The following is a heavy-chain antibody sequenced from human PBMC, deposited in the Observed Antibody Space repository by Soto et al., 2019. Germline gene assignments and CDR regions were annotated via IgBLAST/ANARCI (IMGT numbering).Heavy chain of an antibody. D-gene: IGHD7-27*01. V-gene: IGHV6-1*01. CDR2: TYYRSKWYY. Sequence: SQTLSLTCAISGDSVSSNSAAWNWIRQSPSRGLEWLGRTYYRSKWYYDYAVSVKSRITINPDTPKNQFSLQLNSVTPEDTTVYFCARETGDDLTMFDYWGQGTLVTVSS. CDR3: ARETGDDLTMFDY. J-gene: IGHJ4*02. CDR1: GDSVSSNSAA.